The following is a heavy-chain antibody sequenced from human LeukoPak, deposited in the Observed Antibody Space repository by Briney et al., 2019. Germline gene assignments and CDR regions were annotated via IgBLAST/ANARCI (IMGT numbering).Heavy chain of an antibody. V-gene: IGHV3-66*01. CDR3: ARGVTNYYYGMDV. Sequence: GGSLRLSCAASGFTVSSNYMSWVRQAPGKGLEWVSVIYSGGSTYYADSVKGRFTISRDNSKNTLYLQMNSLRAEDMAVYYCARGVTNYYYGMDVWGQGTTVTVSS. CDR1: GFTVSSNY. CDR2: IYSGGST. J-gene: IGHJ6*02. D-gene: IGHD5-18*01.